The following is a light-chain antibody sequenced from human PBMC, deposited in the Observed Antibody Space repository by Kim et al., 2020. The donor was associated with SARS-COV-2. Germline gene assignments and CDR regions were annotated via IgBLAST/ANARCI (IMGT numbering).Light chain of an antibody. CDR2: RVS. Sequence: DVVMIQSPLSLPVTLGQPASISCRSSQSLVHSDGNTYLHWFQQRPGQSPRRLIYRVSNRDSGVPDRFSGSGSGTDFTLKISRVEAEDVGVYYCMQGTHWRKFTFGQGTKLEI. CDR1: QSLVHSDGNTY. CDR3: MQGTHWRKFT. V-gene: IGKV2-30*02. J-gene: IGKJ2*01.